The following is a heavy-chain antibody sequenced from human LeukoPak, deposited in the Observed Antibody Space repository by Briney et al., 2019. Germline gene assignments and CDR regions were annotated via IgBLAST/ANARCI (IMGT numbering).Heavy chain of an antibody. CDR2: IYYSGNT. CDR1: GDSISSGGYY. D-gene: IGHD5-24*01. CDR3: ARNTPASRWLLDY. V-gene: IGHV4-31*11. Sequence: SETLSLTCAVSGDSISSGGYYWRWIRQHPGKGLESIGYIYYSGNTYYNPSLKSRVTISVDTSKNQFSLKLSSVTAADTAVYFCARNTPASRWLLDYWGQGTLVTVSS. J-gene: IGHJ4*02.